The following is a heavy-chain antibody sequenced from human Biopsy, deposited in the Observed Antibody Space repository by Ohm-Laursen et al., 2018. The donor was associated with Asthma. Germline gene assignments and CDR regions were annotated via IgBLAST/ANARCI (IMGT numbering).Heavy chain of an antibody. Sequence: SVKVSCKASGGSFSNFAISWVRQAPGQGLEWMGGHDHEEGGTVNAWRFQGRVTMTEDTSTDTAYMELSSLSSDDTAVYYCASDFPKDYVRYNFQFWGQGTLVTVSS. D-gene: IGHD4-17*01. CDR3: ASDFPKDYVRYNFQF. V-gene: IGHV1-24*01. J-gene: IGHJ4*02. CDR1: GGSFSNFA. CDR2: HDHEEGGT.